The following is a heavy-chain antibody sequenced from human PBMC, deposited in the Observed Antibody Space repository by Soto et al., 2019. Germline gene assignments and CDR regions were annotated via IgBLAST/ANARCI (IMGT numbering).Heavy chain of an antibody. Sequence: GGSLRLSCAASGFTFDDYTMHWARQAPGKGLEWVSLISWDGGSTYYADSVKGRFTISRDNSKNSLYLQMNSLRTEDTALYYCAKSMGYQLLSGAFDIWGQGTMVTVSS. V-gene: IGHV3-43*01. CDR3: AKSMGYQLLSGAFDI. CDR2: ISWDGGST. J-gene: IGHJ3*02. D-gene: IGHD2-2*01. CDR1: GFTFDDYT.